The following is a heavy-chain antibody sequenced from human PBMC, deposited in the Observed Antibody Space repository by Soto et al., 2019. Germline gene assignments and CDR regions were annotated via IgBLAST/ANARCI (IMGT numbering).Heavy chain of an antibody. V-gene: IGHV3-74*01. CDR1: GFTFSSYW. D-gene: IGHD7-27*01. Sequence: EVQLVESGGGLVQPGGSLRLSCAASGFTFSSYWMHWIRQAPGKGLVWVSRINSDGSTTSYADSVKGRFTISRXNAKXXXXXXXNSLRAEDTAVYYCARVGTGAYHFDYWGQGTLVTVSS. CDR3: ARVGTGAYHFDY. J-gene: IGHJ4*02. CDR2: INSDGSTT.